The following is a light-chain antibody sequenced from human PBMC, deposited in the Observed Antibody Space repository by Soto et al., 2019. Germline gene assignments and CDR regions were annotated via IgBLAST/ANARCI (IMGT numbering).Light chain of an antibody. V-gene: IGKV3-11*01. CDR2: DAS. CDR3: QQRSNWPPSIT. J-gene: IGKJ5*01. Sequence: EILLTQSPATLSLSPGERATLSCMASQSVSSYLAWYQQKPGQAPRLLIYDASNRATGIPARFSGSGSGTDFTLTISSLEPEDFAVYYCQQRSNWPPSITFGQGTDWR. CDR1: QSVSSY.